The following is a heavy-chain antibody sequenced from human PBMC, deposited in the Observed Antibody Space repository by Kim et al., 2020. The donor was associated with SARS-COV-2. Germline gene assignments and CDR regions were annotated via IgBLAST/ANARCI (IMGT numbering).Heavy chain of an antibody. CDR3: AGAGGWYWFDP. Sequence: TNYNPSLKGRVTMSLDTSKNVFSLRLSSVTVADTAIYYCAGAGGWYWFDPWGQGTLVTVSS. D-gene: IGHD6-19*01. V-gene: IGHV4-4*07. CDR2: T. J-gene: IGHJ5*02.